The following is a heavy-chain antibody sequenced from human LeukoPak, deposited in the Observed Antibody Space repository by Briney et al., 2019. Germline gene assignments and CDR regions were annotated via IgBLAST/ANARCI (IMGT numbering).Heavy chain of an antibody. V-gene: IGHV3-48*02. CDR1: GFTFSSYS. CDR3: ASSGSYRFDY. CDR2: ITASGTAM. D-gene: IGHD1-26*01. Sequence: GGSLRLSCAASGFTFSSYSMNWVRQAPGKGLEWVSHITASGTAMFYADSVKGRFTISRDNAKNSLYLQMNSLRDEETAVYYCASSGSYRFDYWGQGTLVTVSS. J-gene: IGHJ4*02.